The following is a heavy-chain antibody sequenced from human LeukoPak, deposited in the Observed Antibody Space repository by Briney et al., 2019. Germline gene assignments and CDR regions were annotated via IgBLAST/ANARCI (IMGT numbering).Heavy chain of an antibody. J-gene: IGHJ5*02. CDR2: IIPIFGTA. D-gene: IGHD1-26*01. V-gene: IGHV1-69*05. CDR3: ARESPMGGSGSYLFDP. Sequence: SVKVSCKASGGTFSSYAISWVRQAPGRGLEWMEGIIPIFGTANYAQKFQGRVTITTDESTSTAYMELSSLRSEDTAVYYCARESPMGGSGSYLFDPWGQGTLVTVSS. CDR1: GGTFSSYA.